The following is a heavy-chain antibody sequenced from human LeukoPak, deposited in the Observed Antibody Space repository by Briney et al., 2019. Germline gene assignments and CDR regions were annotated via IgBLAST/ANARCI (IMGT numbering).Heavy chain of an antibody. CDR2: IGASGTTI. D-gene: IGHD2-21*02. CDR1: GCTFSSYE. CDR3: ARLSDALDY. V-gene: IGHV3-48*03. Sequence: GGSLRLSCAASGCTFSSYEMNWVRRAPGKGLEWVSFIGASGTTIYYADSVKGRFTISRNNAKHSLYLQMNNLRAEDTAIYYCARLSDALDYWGQGTLVTVSS. J-gene: IGHJ4*02.